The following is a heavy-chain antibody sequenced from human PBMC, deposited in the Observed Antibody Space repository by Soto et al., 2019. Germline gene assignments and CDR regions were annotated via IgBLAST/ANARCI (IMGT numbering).Heavy chain of an antibody. CDR2: ISGSGGSSYSQ. D-gene: IGHD3-9*01. Sequence: VGSLRLSCVWSVCSLSSYAMSCVRQSPGKWLQWVSTISGSGGSSYSQYYADSVKGRFTVSRDKSKNTLYLQITSLRVEDTAVYYCAKTTGYHNLHWFEPWGQGTLVIVS. CDR1: VCSLSSYA. J-gene: IGHJ5*02. V-gene: IGHV3-23*01. CDR3: AKTTGYHNLHWFEP.